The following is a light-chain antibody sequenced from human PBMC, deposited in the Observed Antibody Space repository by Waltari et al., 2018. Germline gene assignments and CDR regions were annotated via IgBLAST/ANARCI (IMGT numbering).Light chain of an antibody. J-gene: IGKJ1*01. Sequence: IQMTQSPSSLSASVGNRVPITCRASQGISNSLAWYQQKPGKAPKLLLYAASRLESGVPSRFSGSGSGTDYTLTISSLQPEDFATYYCQQYYSTGTFGQGTKVEIK. CDR2: AAS. CDR3: QQYYSTGT. CDR1: QGISNS. V-gene: IGKV1-NL1*01.